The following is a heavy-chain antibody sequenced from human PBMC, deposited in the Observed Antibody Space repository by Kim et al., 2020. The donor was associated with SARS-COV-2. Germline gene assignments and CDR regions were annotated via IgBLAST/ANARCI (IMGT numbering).Heavy chain of an antibody. CDR2: ISYDGSNK. Sequence: GGSLRLSCAASGFTFSSYGMHWVRQAPGKGLEWVAVISYDGSNKYYADSVKGRFTISRDNSKNTLYLQMNSLRAEDTAVYYCTKDLDDYGIRSFCFDYWGQGTLVTVSS. D-gene: IGHD4-17*01. V-gene: IGHV3-30*18. CDR1: GFTFSSYG. CDR3: TKDLDDYGIRSFCFDY. J-gene: IGHJ4*02.